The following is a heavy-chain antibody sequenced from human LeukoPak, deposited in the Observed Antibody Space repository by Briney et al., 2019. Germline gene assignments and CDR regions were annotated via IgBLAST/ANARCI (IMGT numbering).Heavy chain of an antibody. D-gene: IGHD1-14*01. CDR1: GFTFGSYV. J-gene: IGHJ5*02. V-gene: IGHV3-23*01. Sequence: GGSLRLSCAASGFTFGSYVMTWVRQAPGKGLEWVSSISGSGDSTNYTDSVKGRFTISRDNSKNTLHLQMNSLRAEDTAVYYCARDKSYSTLPGTSRNWFDPWGQGTLVTVSS. CDR3: ARDKSYSTLPGTSRNWFDP. CDR2: ISGSGDST.